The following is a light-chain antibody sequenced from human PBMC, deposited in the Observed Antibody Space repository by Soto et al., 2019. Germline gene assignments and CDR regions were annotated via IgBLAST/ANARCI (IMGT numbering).Light chain of an antibody. CDR3: QQYNSWT. J-gene: IGKJ1*01. Sequence: DIQMTQSPSTLSGSVGDRVTITCRAGQTISSWLAWYQQKPGKAPKLLIYKASSLESGVPSRFSGSGSGTEFTLTISSLQPDDFATYYCQQYNSWTFGQGTKVDIK. CDR1: QTISSW. CDR2: KAS. V-gene: IGKV1-5*03.